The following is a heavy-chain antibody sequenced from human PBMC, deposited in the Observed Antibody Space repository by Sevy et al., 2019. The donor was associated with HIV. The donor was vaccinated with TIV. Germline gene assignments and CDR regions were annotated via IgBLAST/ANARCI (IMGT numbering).Heavy chain of an antibody. J-gene: IGHJ6*02. V-gene: IGHV3-30*02. CDR2: IRNDGSTK. D-gene: IGHD4-17*01. Sequence: GGSLRLSCAASGFIFSSYGMHWVRQAPGKGLEWVTFIRNDGSTKYYSDSVRGRFAISRDNSKSTVYLQMNNLRPEDTAVYYCVKGPHPAVTTSYGLDVWGQGTTVTVSS. CDR1: GFIFSSYG. CDR3: VKGPHPAVTTSYGLDV.